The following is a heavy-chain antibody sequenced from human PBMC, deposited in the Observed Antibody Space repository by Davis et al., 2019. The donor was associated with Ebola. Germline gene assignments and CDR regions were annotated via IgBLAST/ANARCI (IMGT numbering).Heavy chain of an antibody. CDR3: ARQHRGHYYYGMDV. V-gene: IGHV4-39*01. D-gene: IGHD5-12*01. CDR1: GGSISSSSYY. J-gene: IGHJ6*02. CDR2: IYYSGST. Sequence: SETLSLTCTVSGGSISSSSYYWGWIRQPPGKGLEWIGSIYYSGSTYYNPSLKSRVTISVDTSKNQFSLKLSSVTAADTAVYYCARQHRGHYYYGMDVWGQGTTVTVSS.